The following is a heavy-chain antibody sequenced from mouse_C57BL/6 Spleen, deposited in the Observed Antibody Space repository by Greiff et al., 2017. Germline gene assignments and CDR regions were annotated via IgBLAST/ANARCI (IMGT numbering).Heavy chain of an antibody. J-gene: IGHJ2*01. CDR1: GYTFTDYN. Sequence: VQLKQSGPELVKPGASVKIPCKASGYTFTDYNMDWVKQSHGKSLEWIGDINPNNGGTIYNQKFKGKATLTVDKSSSTAYMELRSLTSEDTAVYYCARMRRGYFDYWGQGTTLTVSS. CDR3: ARMRRGYFDY. CDR2: INPNNGGT. V-gene: IGHV1-18*01.